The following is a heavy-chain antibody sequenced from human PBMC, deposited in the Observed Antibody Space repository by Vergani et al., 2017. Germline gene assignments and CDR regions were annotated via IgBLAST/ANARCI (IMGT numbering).Heavy chain of an antibody. Sequence: QVQLQESGPGLVKPSQTLSLTCTVSGGSINSGNYYWSWIRQPAGKGLEWIGRIYTSGSTNYNPSLKSRVTISVDTSKNQFSLKLSSVTAADTAVYYCARRKYYYDSSGYYSYFDYWGQGTLVTVSS. CDR2: IYTSGST. CDR3: ARRKYYYDSSGYYSYFDY. CDR1: GGSINSGNYY. D-gene: IGHD3-22*01. V-gene: IGHV4-61*02. J-gene: IGHJ4*02.